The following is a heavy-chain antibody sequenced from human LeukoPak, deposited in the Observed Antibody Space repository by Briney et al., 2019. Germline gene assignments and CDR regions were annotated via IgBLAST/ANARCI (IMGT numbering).Heavy chain of an antibody. CDR2: INPNSGGT. Sequence: ASVKVSCKASGYTFTGYYMHWVRQAPGQGLEWMGWINPNSGGTNYAQKFQGRVTMTRDTSISTAYMELSRLRSDDTAVYYCARDPGYCSGGSCYLGWGQGTLVTVSS. CDR3: ARDPGYCSGGSCYLG. V-gene: IGHV1-2*02. J-gene: IGHJ4*02. D-gene: IGHD2-15*01. CDR1: GYTFTGYY.